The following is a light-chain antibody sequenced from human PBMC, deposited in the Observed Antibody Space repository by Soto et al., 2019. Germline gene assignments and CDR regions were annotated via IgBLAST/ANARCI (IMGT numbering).Light chain of an antibody. CDR1: QSDLYSSNNKNY. J-gene: IGKJ2*01. CDR2: WAS. CDR3: HQYDSTPPT. V-gene: IGKV4-1*01. Sequence: DIVMTQSPDSLAVSLGERAAINCKSSQSDLYSSNNKNYLAWYQQRPGQPPKQLIYWASTRESVVPDRFSGSGSGTNFTLPITILQAEDVAVYYCHQYDSTPPTFGQGTKLEIK.